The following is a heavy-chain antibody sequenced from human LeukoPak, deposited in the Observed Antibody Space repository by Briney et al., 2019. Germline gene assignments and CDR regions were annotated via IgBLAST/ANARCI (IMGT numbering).Heavy chain of an antibody. V-gene: IGHV3-21*01. J-gene: IGHJ4*02. CDR3: ARGATVRTPPLDY. CDR1: GFTLSSYS. D-gene: IGHD4-23*01. Sequence: GGAPRLSCAASGFTLSSYSMKLVRQGPGEGVEWGSSIGSSSSYIYYADSVKGRFSVSRDNAKNSLYLQMNSLRAEDTAVYYCARGATVRTPPLDYWGQGTLVTVSS. CDR2: IGSSSSYI.